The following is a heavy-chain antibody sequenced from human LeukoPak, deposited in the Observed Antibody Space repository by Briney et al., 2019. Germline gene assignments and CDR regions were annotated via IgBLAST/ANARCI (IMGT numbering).Heavy chain of an antibody. J-gene: IGHJ4*02. CDR1: GGSITSTNW. D-gene: IGHD1-26*01. Sequence: NASETLSLTCGVSGGSITSTNWWSWVRQPPGQGLEWIGEISLTGRTNYNPSLIGRVIMSLDESRNQLSLTLTSVTAADTAMYYCTRESGPYCPFGYWGQGTLVVVPS. CDR3: TRESGPYCPFGY. V-gene: IGHV4-4*02. CDR2: ISLTGRT.